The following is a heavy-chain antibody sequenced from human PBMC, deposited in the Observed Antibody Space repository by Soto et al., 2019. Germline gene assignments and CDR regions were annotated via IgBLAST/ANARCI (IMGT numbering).Heavy chain of an antibody. J-gene: IGHJ4*02. CDR3: ARVFRLAAESSCFDH. Sequence: GASVKVSCKASGYKFTGYGIGWVRQAPGQGLEWMGWISAYNGNPSYAQKFQGRVTMTTDTSTSTAYMELRRLRADDTAVYFCARVFRLAAESSCFDHWGQGSLVTVSS. CDR1: GYKFTGYG. V-gene: IGHV1-18*01. D-gene: IGHD6-25*01. CDR2: ISAYNGNP.